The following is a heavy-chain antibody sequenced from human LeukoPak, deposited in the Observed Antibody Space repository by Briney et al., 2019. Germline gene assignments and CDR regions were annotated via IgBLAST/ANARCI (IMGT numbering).Heavy chain of an antibody. V-gene: IGHV4-39*01. CDR1: GGSISSSSYY. D-gene: IGHD2-2*01. Sequence: SETLSLTCTVSGGSISSSSYYWGWIRQPPGKGLEWIGSIYYSGSTYYNPSLKSRVTISVDTSKNQFSLKLSSVTAADTAVYYCARRDCSSSTSCYFDYWGQRTLVTVSS. CDR3: ARRDCSSSTSCYFDY. CDR2: IYYSGST. J-gene: IGHJ4*02.